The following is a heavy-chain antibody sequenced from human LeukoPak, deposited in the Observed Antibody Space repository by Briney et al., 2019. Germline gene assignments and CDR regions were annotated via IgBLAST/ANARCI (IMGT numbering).Heavy chain of an antibody. D-gene: IGHD5-18*01. Sequence: QPGGSLRLSCAASGFTFSSCEMNWVRQAPGKGLEWVSYISSSGSTTYYADSVKGRFTISRDNAKNSLYLQMNSLRAEDTAVYYCARDRAMAYYYYYMDVWGKGTTVTVSS. V-gene: IGHV3-48*03. CDR1: GFTFSSCE. CDR3: ARDRAMAYYYYYMDV. CDR2: ISSSGSTT. J-gene: IGHJ6*03.